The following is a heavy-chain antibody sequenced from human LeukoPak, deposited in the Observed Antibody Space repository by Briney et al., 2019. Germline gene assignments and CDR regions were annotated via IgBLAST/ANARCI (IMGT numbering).Heavy chain of an antibody. V-gene: IGHV3-15*01. Sequence: GGSLRLSCAASGFSFDNAWMNWARQAPGKGLEWVGRIKRKTDGGTTDYGTPVKGRFTISRDDSKNTLYLQMNSLKIEDTAIYYCTTESKLDGQFYYWGQGTLVTVSS. J-gene: IGHJ4*02. CDR3: TTESKLDGQFYY. D-gene: IGHD5-24*01. CDR2: IKRKTDGGTT. CDR1: GFSFDNAW.